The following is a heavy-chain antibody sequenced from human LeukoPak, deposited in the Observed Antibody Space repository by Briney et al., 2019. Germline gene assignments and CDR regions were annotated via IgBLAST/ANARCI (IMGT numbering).Heavy chain of an antibody. CDR2: IYHSGST. V-gene: IGHV4-4*02. D-gene: IGHD2-15*01. CDR1: GGSISSSNW. Sequence: SGTLSLTCAVSGGSISSSNWWSWVRQPPGKGLEWIGEIYHSGSTNYNPSFKSRITISVDTSRNQFSLQLSSVTAADTAVYYCARIHRYCSGGACYVLDNWGQGTLVAVSS. J-gene: IGHJ4*02. CDR3: ARIHRYCSGGACYVLDN.